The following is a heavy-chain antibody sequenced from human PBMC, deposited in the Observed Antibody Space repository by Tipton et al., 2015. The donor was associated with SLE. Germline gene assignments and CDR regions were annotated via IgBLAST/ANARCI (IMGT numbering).Heavy chain of an antibody. Sequence: TLSLTCTVSGGSISSSSYYWGWIRQPPGKGLEWIGSIYYSGSTYYNPSLKSRVTISVDTSKNQFSLKLSSVTAADTAVYYCARDHGSGWDYHAFDIWGQGTMVTVSS. CDR1: GGSISSSSYY. CDR2: IYYSGST. V-gene: IGHV4-39*07. CDR3: ARDHGSGWDYHAFDI. J-gene: IGHJ3*02. D-gene: IGHD6-19*01.